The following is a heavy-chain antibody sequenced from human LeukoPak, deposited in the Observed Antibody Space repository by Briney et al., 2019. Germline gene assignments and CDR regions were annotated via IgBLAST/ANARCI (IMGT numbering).Heavy chain of an antibody. CDR3: ARTPQGAKNGMDV. V-gene: IGHV3-7*01. CDR2: IKQDGSEK. CDR1: GFTFSSYW. Sequence: PGGSLRLSCAAPGFTFSSYWMSWVRQAPGKGLEWVANIKQDGSEKYYVDSVKGRFTISRDNAKNSLYLQMNSLRAEDTAVYYCARTPQGAKNGMDVWGQGTTVTVSS. J-gene: IGHJ6*02. D-gene: IGHD4/OR15-4a*01.